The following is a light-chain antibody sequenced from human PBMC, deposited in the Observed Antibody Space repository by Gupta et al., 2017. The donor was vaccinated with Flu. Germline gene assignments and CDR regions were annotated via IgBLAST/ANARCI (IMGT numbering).Light chain of an antibody. V-gene: IGKV1-39*01. CDR1: QSISSY. CDR2: AAS. Sequence: DIQLTQSPSSLSASVGDRVTITCRASQSISSYLNWYQQKPGKAPKLLIYAASSLQSGVPSRFSGSGSGTDFTLTISSLQPEDFATYYCQQSYSTPPEGSHTFGQGTKLEIK. J-gene: IGKJ2*01. CDR3: QQSYSTPPEGSHT.